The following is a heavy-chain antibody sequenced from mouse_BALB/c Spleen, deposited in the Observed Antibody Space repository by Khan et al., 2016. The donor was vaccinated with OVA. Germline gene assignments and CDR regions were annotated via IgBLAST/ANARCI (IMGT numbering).Heavy chain of an antibody. CDR3: ARTARIKY. J-gene: IGHJ2*01. Sequence: EVKLVETGPGLVKPSQSLSLTCTVTGYSITSGYGWNWIRQFPGNKLEWMGYISYSGSTNYNPSLKSRISITRDTSKNQFFLQLNSVTTEDTATYYCARTARIKYWGQGTTLTVSS. V-gene: IGHV3-1*02. CDR1: GYSITSGYG. D-gene: IGHD1-2*01. CDR2: ISYSGST.